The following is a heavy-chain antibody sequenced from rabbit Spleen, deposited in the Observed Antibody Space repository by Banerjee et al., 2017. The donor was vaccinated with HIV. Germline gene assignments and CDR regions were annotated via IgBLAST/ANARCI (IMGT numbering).Heavy chain of an antibody. D-gene: IGHD1-1*01. CDR2: IDSGSSGFT. CDR3: ARDLVAVIGWNFNL. V-gene: IGHV1S45*01. CDR1: GVSFSGDSY. Sequence: QEQLVESGGGLVQPEGSLTLTCKASGVSFSGDSYMCWVRQAPGKGLEWIACIDSGSSGFTYFASWAKGRFTCSKTSSTTATLQMTRLTVADTATYFCARDLVAVIGWNFNLWGPGTLVTVS. J-gene: IGHJ4*01.